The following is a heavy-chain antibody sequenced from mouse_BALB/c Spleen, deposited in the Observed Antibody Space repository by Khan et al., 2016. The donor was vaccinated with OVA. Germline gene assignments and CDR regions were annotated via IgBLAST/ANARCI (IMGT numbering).Heavy chain of an antibody. CDR3: ARSIMAN. CDR1: GYSITSDYA. J-gene: IGHJ2*01. Sequence: EVKLLESGPGLVKPSQSLSLTCTVTGYSITSDYAWNWIRQFPGNKLEWMGNISYSGSTSYNPSLKSRISITRDTSKNQFFLQLNSVTTEDTATYYCARSIMANWGQGTTLTVSS. CDR2: ISYSGST. V-gene: IGHV3-2*02.